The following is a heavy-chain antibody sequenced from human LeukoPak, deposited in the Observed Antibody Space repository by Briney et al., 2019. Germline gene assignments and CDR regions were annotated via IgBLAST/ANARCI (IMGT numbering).Heavy chain of an antibody. V-gene: IGHV3-9*03. J-gene: IGHJ4*02. CDR3: AKDGIRDYYDSSGRFDY. D-gene: IGHD3-22*01. CDR1: GFTFDDYA. Sequence: PGGSLRISCAAPGFTFDDYAMHWIRQAPGKGLDWISGVSWNSGSIGYADSVKGRFTISRDNAKNSLYLQMNSLRAEDMALFYQAKDGIRDYYDSSGRFDYWGQGTLVTVSS. CDR2: VSWNSGSI.